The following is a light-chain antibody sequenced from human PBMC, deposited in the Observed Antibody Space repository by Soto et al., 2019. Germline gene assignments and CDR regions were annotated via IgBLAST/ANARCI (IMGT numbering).Light chain of an antibody. CDR3: SLYTSDSTYV. Sequence: QSALTQPPSVSGSPGQSVTISCTGTSSDFGSYNRVSWYQRPPGTGPKLMIYEVSNRPSGVPDRFSGSTSGNTASLTISGLQAEDEAEYYCSLYTSDSTYVFGTGTKVTVL. J-gene: IGLJ1*01. CDR1: SSDFGSYNR. V-gene: IGLV2-18*01. CDR2: EVS.